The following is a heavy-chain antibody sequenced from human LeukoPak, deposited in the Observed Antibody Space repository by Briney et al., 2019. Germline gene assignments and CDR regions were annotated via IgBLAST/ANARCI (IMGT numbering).Heavy chain of an antibody. CDR2: ISYDGSNK. CDR3: ARDAPAITMVRGVIIEPYFDY. Sequence: PGRSLRLSCAASGFTFSSYAMHWVRQAPGKGLEWVAVISYDGSNKYYADSVKGRFTISRDNSKNTLYLQMNSLRAEDTAVYYCARDAPAITMVRGVIIEPYFDYWGQGTLVTVSS. J-gene: IGHJ4*02. V-gene: IGHV3-30-3*01. D-gene: IGHD3-10*01. CDR1: GFTFSSYA.